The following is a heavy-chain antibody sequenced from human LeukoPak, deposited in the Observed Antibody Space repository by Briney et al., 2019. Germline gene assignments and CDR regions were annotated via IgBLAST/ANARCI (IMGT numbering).Heavy chain of an antibody. CDR1: GFTFSDYE. D-gene: IGHD3-10*01. Sequence: GGSLRLSCAASGFTFSDYEMNWVRQAPGKGLEWISYISSSDGTTYYADSVKGRFTISRDNARNSLYLQMNGLRADDTAVYYCARDGDLPPEVPFDFWGQGTLVTVSS. V-gene: IGHV3-48*03. CDR3: ARDGDLPPEVPFDF. J-gene: IGHJ4*02. CDR2: ISSSDGTT.